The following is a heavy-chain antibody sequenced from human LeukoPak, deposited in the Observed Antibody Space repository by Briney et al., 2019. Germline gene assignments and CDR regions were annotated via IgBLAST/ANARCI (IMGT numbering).Heavy chain of an antibody. V-gene: IGHV3-30*04. CDR2: ISYGGNNK. D-gene: IGHD1-1*01. CDR1: GFTFSSYE. Sequence: GGSLRLSCAAPGFTFSSYEMHWVRQAPGKGLEWVAVISYGGNNKDYADSVKGRFTISRDNSKNTLYLQMNSLRAEDTAVYYCARKKDWNFDYWGQGTLVTVSS. J-gene: IGHJ4*02. CDR3: ARKKDWNFDY.